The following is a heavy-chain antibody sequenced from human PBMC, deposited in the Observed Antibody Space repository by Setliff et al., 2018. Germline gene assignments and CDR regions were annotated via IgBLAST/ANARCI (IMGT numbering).Heavy chain of an antibody. D-gene: IGHD2-2*01. CDR1: GYEFNNYG. CDR2: INAYNGNT. V-gene: IGHV1-18*01. J-gene: IGHJ4*02. CDR3: SRLVRFCTRTSCQRLSGDDY. Sequence: ASVKVSCKASGYEFNNYGIAWVRQAPGQGLEWMGWINAYNGNTFYAPKLQGRVTMTTDASTATAYLELRSLRSDDTAIYFCSRLVRFCTRTSCQRLSGDDYWGQGTLVTVSS.